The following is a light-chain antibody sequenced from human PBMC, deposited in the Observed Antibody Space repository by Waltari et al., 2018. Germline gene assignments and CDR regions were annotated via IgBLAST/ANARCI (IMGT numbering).Light chain of an antibody. V-gene: IGLV2-8*01. CDR2: EVF. CDR3: SSYAGGNTLV. CDR1: SSAVGRYKF. J-gene: IGLJ2*01. Sequence: QPALTQPPSASGSLGHSVTIPCTGSSSAVGRYKFVSWYRQYPGKAPKLIFYEVFKRPPGVPDRFSGSKSGNTASLTVSGLQPEDEADYYCSSYAGGNTLVFGGGTRLTVL.